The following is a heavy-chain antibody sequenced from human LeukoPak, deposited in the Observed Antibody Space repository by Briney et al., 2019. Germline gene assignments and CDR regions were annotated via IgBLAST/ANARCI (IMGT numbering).Heavy chain of an antibody. D-gene: IGHD1-1*01. V-gene: IGHV3-23*01. CDR3: AKGVTTGYYYYGMDV. CDR2: ISGSGGST. CDR1: GFTFSSYA. J-gene: IGHJ6*02. Sequence: GGSLRLSCAASGFTFSSYAMSWVRQAPGKGLEWVSAISGSGGSTYYADSVKGRFTISRDNSKNTLYLQMNSLRAEDTAVYFCAKGVTTGYYYYGMDVWGQGTTVTVSS.